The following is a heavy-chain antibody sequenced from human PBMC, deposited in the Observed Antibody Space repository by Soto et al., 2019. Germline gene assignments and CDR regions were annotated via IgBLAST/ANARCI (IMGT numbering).Heavy chain of an antibody. CDR3: AKVPSRGTTFDY. V-gene: IGHV3-30*18. CDR1: GGTCGDYG. Sequence: PLRPCCGVAGGTCGDYGGRWVRKAPGKGLEWVAVIEYDGSNKHYADSVKGRFTISRDNSKNTLYLQMNSLRAEDTAVYYCAKVPSRGTTFDYWGQGTLVTVSS. J-gene: IGHJ4*02. CDR2: IEYDGSNK. D-gene: IGHD1-1*01.